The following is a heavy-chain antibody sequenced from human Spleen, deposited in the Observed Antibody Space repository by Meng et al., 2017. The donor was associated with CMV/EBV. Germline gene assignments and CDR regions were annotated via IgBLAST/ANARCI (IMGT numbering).Heavy chain of an antibody. V-gene: IGHV4-59*01. CDR3: ARQWGSYDFDL. J-gene: IGHJ2*01. CDR1: GGSISSYY. D-gene: IGHD1-26*01. CDR2: FYYSGST. Sequence: SETLSLTCTVSGGSISSYYWSWIRQPPGKGLEWIGYFYYSGSTIYNLSLKSRVTISVDTSKNQFSLKLSSVTAADTAIYFCARQWGSYDFDLWGRGPLVTVSS.